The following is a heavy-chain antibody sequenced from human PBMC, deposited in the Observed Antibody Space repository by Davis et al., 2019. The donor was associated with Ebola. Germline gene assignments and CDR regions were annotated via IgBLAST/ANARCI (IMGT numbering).Heavy chain of an antibody. CDR2: IYSGST. CDR1: GASTSSYY. V-gene: IGHV4-59*01. D-gene: IGHD3-22*01. CDR3: ARSYYDSSGYYY. J-gene: IGHJ4*02. Sequence: PSETLSPTCPAPGASTSSYYWSWIRQLPGKGLEWIGYIYSGSTNYNPPLKSRVTISVDTTKNQFSLKLSSVTAAETAVYYCARSYYDSSGYYYWGQGTLVTVSS.